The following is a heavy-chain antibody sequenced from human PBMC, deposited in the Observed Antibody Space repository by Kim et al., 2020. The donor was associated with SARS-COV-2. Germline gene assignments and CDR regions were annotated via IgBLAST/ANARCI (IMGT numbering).Heavy chain of an antibody. D-gene: IGHD6-13*01. CDR1: GFTISDHY. Sequence: GGSLRLSCAASGFTISDHYMDWIRQAPGKGLEWVGRTRNKANSYTTEYAASVKGRFTISRDDSKNSLYLQMNSLKTEDTAVYYCARVYSSSWSGAFGDYWGQGTLVTVSS. J-gene: IGHJ4*02. CDR3: ARVYSSSWSGAFGDY. CDR2: TRNKANSYTT. V-gene: IGHV3-72*01.